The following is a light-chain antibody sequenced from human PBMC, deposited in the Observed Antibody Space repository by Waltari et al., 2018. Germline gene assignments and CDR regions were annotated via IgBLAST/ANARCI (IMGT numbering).Light chain of an antibody. J-gene: IGKJ4*01. CDR3: QQYINWPLLT. CDR2: GAS. Sequence: EIVMTQSPATLSVSPGEGATLPCRASQSVSSYLAWYQHKPGQAPRLLIHGASSRATGIPGRFSGSGSGTEFTLTISSLQSEDFAVYYCQQYINWPLLTFGGGTKVEIK. V-gene: IGKV3-15*01. CDR1: QSVSSY.